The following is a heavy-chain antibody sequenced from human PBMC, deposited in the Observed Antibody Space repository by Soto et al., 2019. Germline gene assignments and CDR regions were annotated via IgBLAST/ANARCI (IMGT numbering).Heavy chain of an antibody. V-gene: IGHV4-39*01. CDR1: GGSISSSSYY. J-gene: IGHJ5*02. Sequence: SETLSLTCTVSGGSISSSSYYWGWIRQPPGKGLEWIGSIYYSGSTYYNPSLKSRVTISVDTSKNQFSLKLSSVTAADTAVYYCARQPLDTDYYGSGSGWFDPWGQGTLVTVSS. CDR2: IYYSGST. D-gene: IGHD3-10*01. CDR3: ARQPLDTDYYGSGSGWFDP.